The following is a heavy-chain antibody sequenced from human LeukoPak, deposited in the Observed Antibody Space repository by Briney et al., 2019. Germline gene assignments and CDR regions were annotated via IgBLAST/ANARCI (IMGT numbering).Heavy chain of an antibody. V-gene: IGHV1-18*01. CDR1: GYTFTSYG. J-gene: IGHJ3*02. Sequence: GASVKVSCKASGYTFTSYGISWVRQAPGQGLEWMGWISAYNGATHYAQKLQGRVTMTTDTSTSTAYMELRSLRSDDTVVYYCARDRVVRGVTDAFDIWGQGTMVTVSS. CDR3: ARDRVVRGVTDAFDI. D-gene: IGHD3-10*01. CDR2: ISAYNGAT.